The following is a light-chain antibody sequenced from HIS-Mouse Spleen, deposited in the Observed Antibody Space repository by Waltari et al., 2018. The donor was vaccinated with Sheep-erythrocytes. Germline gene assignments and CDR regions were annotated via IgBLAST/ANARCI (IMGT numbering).Light chain of an antibody. Sequence: QSALTQPRPVSGSPGQPVTISCTGTSSDVGGYNFVSWYQQHPGKAPKLMIYDVSKRPSGVHDRFSGSKSGNTASLTISGLQAEDEADYYCCSYAGSYNHVFATGTKVTVL. V-gene: IGLV2-11*01. CDR1: SSDVGGYNF. CDR2: DVS. CDR3: CSYAGSYNHV. J-gene: IGLJ1*01.